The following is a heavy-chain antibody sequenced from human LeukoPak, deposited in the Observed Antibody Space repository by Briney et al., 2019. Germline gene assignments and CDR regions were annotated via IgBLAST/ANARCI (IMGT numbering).Heavy chain of an antibody. CDR1: GFTFSSYA. J-gene: IGHJ4*02. D-gene: IGHD3-22*01. V-gene: IGHV3-30-3*01. CDR3: ARGPHYYDSSGYTPSGY. CDR2: ISYDGSNK. Sequence: GGSLRLSCAASGFTFSSYAMHWVRQAPGKGLEWVAVISYDGSNKYYADSVKGRFTISRDNSKNTLYLQMNSLRAEATAVYYCARGPHYYDSSGYTPSGYWGQGTLVTVSS.